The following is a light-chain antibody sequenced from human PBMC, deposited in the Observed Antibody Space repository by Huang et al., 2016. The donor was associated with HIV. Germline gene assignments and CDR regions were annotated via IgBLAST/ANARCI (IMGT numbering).Light chain of an antibody. Sequence: EIVMTQSPATLSVSPGERATLSCRASQSVGSNLAWYQQKPGQAPRLLIYGASTRATGIPARFSGSGSGTEFTLTISSLQSEDFAVYYCQQGFTFGPGTKVDIK. J-gene: IGKJ3*01. CDR2: GAS. V-gene: IGKV3-15*01. CDR1: QSVGSN. CDR3: QQGFT.